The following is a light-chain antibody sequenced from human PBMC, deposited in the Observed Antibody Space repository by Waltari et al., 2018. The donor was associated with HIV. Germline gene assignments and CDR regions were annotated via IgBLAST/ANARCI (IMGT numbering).Light chain of an antibody. CDR3: CSYAGSSTHV. CDR2: EVS. CDR1: TTDVGRSHL. V-gene: IGLV2-23*02. Sequence: QSALTPPASVSGSPGQSITISCTGTTTDVGRSHLVSWYQQHPGKAPKLMIYEVSKRPSGVSNRFSGSKSGNTASLTISGLQAEDEADYYCCSYAGSSTHVFGSGTKVTVL. J-gene: IGLJ1*01.